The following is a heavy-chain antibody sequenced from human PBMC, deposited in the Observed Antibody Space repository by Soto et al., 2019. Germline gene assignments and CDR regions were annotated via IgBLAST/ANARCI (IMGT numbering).Heavy chain of an antibody. CDR1: GYNFAGYW. CDR2: IYPSDSDT. Sequence: GESLKLSCKGSGYNFAGYWIAWVRQMPGKGLELMGIIYPSDSDTRYRPSFQGQVTISADKSISSAYLQWSSLRASDTAMYYCARGGVSTRTFDYWGQGTPVTVSS. J-gene: IGHJ4*02. CDR3: ARGGVSTRTFDY. V-gene: IGHV5-51*01. D-gene: IGHD3-3*01.